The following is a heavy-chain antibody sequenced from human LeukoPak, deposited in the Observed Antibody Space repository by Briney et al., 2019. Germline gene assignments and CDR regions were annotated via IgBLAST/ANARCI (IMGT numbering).Heavy chain of an antibody. CDR1: SGSISNSNNY. V-gene: IGHV4-39*07. J-gene: IGHJ4*02. D-gene: IGHD6-13*01. CDR2: FYYSGNT. CDR3: ARGSTSGYSSRWYFDY. Sequence: SETLSLTCTVSSGSISNSNNYWGWIRQPPGKGLEWIGSFYYSGNTYYNPSLKSRVTISVDTSKNQFSLKLSSVTAADTAVCYCARGSTSGYSSRWYFDYWGQGTLVTVSS.